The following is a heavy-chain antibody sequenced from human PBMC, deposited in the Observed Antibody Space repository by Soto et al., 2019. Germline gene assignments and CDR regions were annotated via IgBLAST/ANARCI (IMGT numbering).Heavy chain of an antibody. CDR2: IYYSGST. Sequence: PSETLSLTCTVSGASMSSGGYYWTWIRQSPGKGLEWIGYIYYSGSTYYNPSLESRVAISLDTSRSQFSLTQHSVTAADTAIYYCARDRHNNFFDPWGQGTLFTVS. V-gene: IGHV4-31*03. CDR1: GASMSSGGYY. D-gene: IGHD6-6*01. J-gene: IGHJ5*02. CDR3: ARDRHNNFFDP.